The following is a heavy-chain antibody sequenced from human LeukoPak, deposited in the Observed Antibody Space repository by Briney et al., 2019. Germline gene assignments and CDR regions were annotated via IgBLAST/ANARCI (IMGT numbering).Heavy chain of an antibody. Sequence: GGSLRLSCAASGFTFSSYGMSWVRQAPGKGLEWVSAISGSGGSTYYADSVKGRFTISRDNAKNSLYLQMNSLRAEDTAIYYCARDSPPDYWGQGTLVTVSS. CDR2: ISGSGGST. CDR1: GFTFSSYG. CDR3: ARDSPPDY. J-gene: IGHJ4*02. V-gene: IGHV3-23*01.